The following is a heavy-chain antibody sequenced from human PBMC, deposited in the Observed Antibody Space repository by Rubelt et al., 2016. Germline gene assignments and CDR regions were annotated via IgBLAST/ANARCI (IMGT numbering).Heavy chain of an antibody. J-gene: IGHJ4*02. V-gene: IGHV3-23*01. Sequence: GKGLEWVSAISGSGGSTYYADSVKGRFTIFRDNSKNTLYLQMNSLRAEDTAVYYCAKVVRRGGVDYWGQGTLVTVSS. CDR3: AKVVRRGGVDY. CDR2: ISGSGGST. D-gene: IGHD3-16*02.